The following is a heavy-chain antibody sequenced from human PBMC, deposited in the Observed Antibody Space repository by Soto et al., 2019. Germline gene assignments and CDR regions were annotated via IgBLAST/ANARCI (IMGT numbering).Heavy chain of an antibody. J-gene: IGHJ6*02. V-gene: IGHV3-48*02. CDR2: ITTTSSTM. Sequence: GGSLRLSCTPSGFILSDYSMNWVRQAPGKGLEWISYITTTSSTMYYADSVKGRFTISRDNAKNSLYLQMNSLRDEDTAVYYCARGHRLEWLLEDYYYYYGMDVWGQGTTVTVSS. CDR1: GFILSDYS. D-gene: IGHD3-3*01. CDR3: ARGHRLEWLLEDYYYYYGMDV.